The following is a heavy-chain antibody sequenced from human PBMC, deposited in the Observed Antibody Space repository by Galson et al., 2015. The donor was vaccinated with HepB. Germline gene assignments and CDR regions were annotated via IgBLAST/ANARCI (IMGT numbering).Heavy chain of an antibody. CDR1: GFTFSDYW. V-gene: IGHV3-74*01. CDR2: ISADGTRT. J-gene: IGHJ4*02. Sequence: SLRLSCAASGFTFSDYWMHWVRQAPGKGLLWVSYISADGTRTKYADSVKGRFTISRDNAKNTVYQQMNSLRAEDTAVYYCAREFAFGCGSYSNWGQGSLVTVSS. D-gene: IGHD6-19*01. CDR3: AREFAFGCGSYSN.